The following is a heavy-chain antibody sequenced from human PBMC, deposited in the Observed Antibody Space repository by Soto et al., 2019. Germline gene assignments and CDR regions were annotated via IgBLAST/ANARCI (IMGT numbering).Heavy chain of an antibody. V-gene: IGHV4-39*07. CDR1: GGSISSSSYY. Sequence: KPSETLSLTCTVSGGSISSSSYYWGWIRQPPGKGLEWIGSIYYSGSTYYNPSLKSRVTISVDTSKNQFSLKLSSVTAADTAVYYCARGSDYREGSGWYSSRVYFDYWGQGTLVTVSS. J-gene: IGHJ4*02. D-gene: IGHD6-19*01. CDR2: IYYSGST. CDR3: ARGSDYREGSGWYSSRVYFDY.